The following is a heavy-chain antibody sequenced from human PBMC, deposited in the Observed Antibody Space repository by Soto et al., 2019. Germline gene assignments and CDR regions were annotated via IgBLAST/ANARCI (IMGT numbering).Heavy chain of an antibody. Sequence: QLQLQESGPGLVKPSETLSLTCTVSGGSISSSSYYWGWIRQPPGRGLEWIGSIYYSGSTYYNPSVKGRVTLSVDKSKTQFSLNLSSVTAADTAVYYWARQEYYDILTGYLGWFDPWGQGTLVTVSS. V-gene: IGHV4-39*01. CDR2: IYYSGST. CDR1: GGSISSSSYY. D-gene: IGHD3-9*01. J-gene: IGHJ5*02. CDR3: ARQEYYDILTGYLGWFDP.